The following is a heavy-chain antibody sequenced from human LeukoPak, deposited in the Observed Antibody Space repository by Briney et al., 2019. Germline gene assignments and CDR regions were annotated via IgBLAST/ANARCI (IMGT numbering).Heavy chain of an antibody. D-gene: IGHD3-22*01. V-gene: IGHV1-18*01. CDR1: GYTFTNYA. CDR2: ISAYVGNS. Sequence: GASVKVSCKASGYTFTNYAFSWVRQAPGQGLEWMGWISAYVGNSNFAQNLQGRVTITTDTSTSTAYMELRSLRSDDTAVYYCAAYYYDSNGYHENFDYWGQGTLVTVSS. J-gene: IGHJ4*02. CDR3: AAYYYDSNGYHENFDY.